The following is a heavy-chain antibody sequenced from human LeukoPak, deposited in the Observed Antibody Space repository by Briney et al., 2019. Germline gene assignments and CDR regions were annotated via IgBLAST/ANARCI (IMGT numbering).Heavy chain of an antibody. CDR2: INNDGGGT. J-gene: IGHJ3*02. D-gene: IGHD1-26*01. V-gene: IGHV3-74*03. Sequence: GGSLRLSCAASGFTFSSYWIYWVRQAPGKGLVYVSRINNDGGGTTYADSVRGRFTISRDNARNMVYLQMDSLRADDTAVYYCARGGGYHACDIWGQGTMVTVSS. CDR1: GFTFSSYW. CDR3: ARGGGYHACDI.